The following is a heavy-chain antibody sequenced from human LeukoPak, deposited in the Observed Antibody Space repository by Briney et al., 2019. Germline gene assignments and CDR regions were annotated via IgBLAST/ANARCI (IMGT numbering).Heavy chain of an antibody. CDR2: IYYSGST. Sequence: SETLSHTCTVSGGSISSSSYYWGWIRQPPGKGLEWIGSIYYSGSTYYNPSLKSRVTISVDTSKNQFSLKLSSVTAADTAVYYCARLTRYSGVNLDYWGQGTLVTVSS. CDR3: ARLTRYSGVNLDY. J-gene: IGHJ4*02. CDR1: GGSISSSSYY. D-gene: IGHD5-12*01. V-gene: IGHV4-39*01.